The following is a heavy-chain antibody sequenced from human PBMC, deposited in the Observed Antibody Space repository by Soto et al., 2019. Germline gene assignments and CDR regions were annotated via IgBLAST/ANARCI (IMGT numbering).Heavy chain of an antibody. J-gene: IGHJ4*02. CDR1: GFTFSSYA. Sequence: PGGXLRLSCAASGFTFSSYAMHWVRQAPGKGLEYVSAISSNGGSTYYANSVKGRFTISRDNSKNTLYLQMGSLRAEDMAVYYCARQSYSSYYFDYWGQGTLVPVSS. CDR3: ARQSYSSYYFDY. V-gene: IGHV3-64*01. D-gene: IGHD6-13*01. CDR2: ISSNGGST.